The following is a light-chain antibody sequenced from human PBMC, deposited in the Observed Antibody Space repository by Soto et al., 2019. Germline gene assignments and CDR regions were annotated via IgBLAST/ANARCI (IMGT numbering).Light chain of an antibody. V-gene: IGKV1-39*01. Sequence: DIQMTQSPSSLSASVGDRVTITCRASQSIVNYLSWYQQKPGKAPELLIYSASTLVSGVPSRFSGGGSGTDFTLTISSLQPEDFATYYCQQSSVAPRTFGQGTKLDIK. J-gene: IGKJ2*01. CDR1: QSIVNY. CDR3: QQSSVAPRT. CDR2: SAS.